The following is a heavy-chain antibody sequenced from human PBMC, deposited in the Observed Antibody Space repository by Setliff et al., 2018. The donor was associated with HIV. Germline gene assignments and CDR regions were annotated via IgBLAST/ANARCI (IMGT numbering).Heavy chain of an antibody. Sequence: ASVKVSCKPSGYTFTTYGLSWVRQAPGQGLEWMGWISTYSDETSSSQNLQGRLTMTTDTSTGTAYMELRSLTYDDTAVYYCVRGGVRGTEYVYLDFWGQGTLVTVSS. CDR3: VRGGVRGTEYVYLDF. V-gene: IGHV1-18*01. D-gene: IGHD3-10*01. CDR1: GYTFTTYG. J-gene: IGHJ4*02. CDR2: ISTYSDET.